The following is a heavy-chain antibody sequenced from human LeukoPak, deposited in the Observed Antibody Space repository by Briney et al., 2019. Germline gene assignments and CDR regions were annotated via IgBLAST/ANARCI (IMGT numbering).Heavy chain of an antibody. J-gene: IGHJ5*02. D-gene: IGHD3-16*02. CDR3: AKEGPETYDYVWGSYRTTNWFNP. CDR1: GFTFSSYW. Sequence: GALRLSCAASGFTFSSYWMSWVRQAPGKGLEWVANIKQDGSEKYYVDSVKGRFTISRDNSKNTLYLQMNSLRAEDTAVYYCAKEGPETYDYVWGSYRTTNWFNPWGQGTLVTVSS. CDR2: IKQDGSEK. V-gene: IGHV3-7*01.